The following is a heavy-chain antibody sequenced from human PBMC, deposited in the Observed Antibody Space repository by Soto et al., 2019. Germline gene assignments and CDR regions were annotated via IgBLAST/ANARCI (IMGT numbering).Heavy chain of an antibody. CDR2: IYYSGST. Sequence: QVQLQESGPGLVKPSETLSLTCTVSGGSISSYYWSWIRQPPGKGLEWIGYIYYSGSTNYNPSLKRRVTISVDTSKNQFSLKLSSVTAADTAVYYCARAHSFSGDLEYFDYWGQGTLVTVSS. V-gene: IGHV4-59*01. CDR3: ARAHSFSGDLEYFDY. D-gene: IGHD2-21*02. J-gene: IGHJ4*02. CDR1: GGSISSYY.